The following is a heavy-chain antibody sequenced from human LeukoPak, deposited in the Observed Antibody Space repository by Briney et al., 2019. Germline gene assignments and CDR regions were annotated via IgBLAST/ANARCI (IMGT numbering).Heavy chain of an antibody. CDR2: IYHSGST. V-gene: IGHV4-39*07. D-gene: IGHD6-19*01. CDR3: ARGSAAGRVFDY. J-gene: IGHJ4*02. CDR1: GDSIGSSSYF. Sequence: SETLSLTCTVSGDSIGSSSYFWDWIRQPPGKGLEWIGEIYHSGSTNYNPSLKSRVTISVDKSKNQFSLKLSSVTAADTAVYYCARGSAAGRVFDYWGQGTLVTVSS.